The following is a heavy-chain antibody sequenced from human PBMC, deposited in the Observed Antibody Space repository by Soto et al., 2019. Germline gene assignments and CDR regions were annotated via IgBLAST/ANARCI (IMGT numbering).Heavy chain of an antibody. J-gene: IGHJ6*02. V-gene: IGHV3-49*03. Sequence: PGGSLRLSCTASGFTFGYYAMSWFRQSPGKGLEWVGFIRSKAYGGTTEYAASVKGRFTISRDDSKSIAYLQMNSLKTEDTAVYYCTRVRLELRNYYYYGMDVWGQGTTVTVSS. D-gene: IGHD1-7*01. CDR3: TRVRLELRNYYYYGMDV. CDR1: GFTFGYYA. CDR2: IRSKAYGGTT.